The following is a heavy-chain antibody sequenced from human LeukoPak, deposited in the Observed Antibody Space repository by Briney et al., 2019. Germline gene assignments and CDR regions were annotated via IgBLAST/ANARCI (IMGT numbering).Heavy chain of an antibody. Sequence: ASVKVSCKASGYTFTSYDINWVRQATGQGLEWMGWMNPNSGNTGYAKKFQGRVTVTRNTSISTAYMELSSLRSEDTAVYYCARGLPGGYCSGGSCYSAGYYFDYWGQGTLVTVSS. V-gene: IGHV1-8*01. CDR2: MNPNSGNT. CDR3: ARGLPGGYCSGGSCYSAGYYFDY. J-gene: IGHJ4*02. CDR1: GYTFTSYD. D-gene: IGHD2-15*01.